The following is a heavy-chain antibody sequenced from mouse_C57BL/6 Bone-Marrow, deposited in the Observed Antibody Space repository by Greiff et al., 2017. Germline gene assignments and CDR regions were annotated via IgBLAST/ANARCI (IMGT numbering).Heavy chain of an antibody. J-gene: IGHJ4*01. V-gene: IGHV5-15*01. CDR1: GFTFSDYG. Sequence: VQLQQSGGGLVQPGGSLKLSCAASGFTFSDYGMAWVRQAPRKGPEWVAFISNLAYSIYYADTVTGRFTISRENAKNTLYLEMSSLRSEDTAMYYCARDFFKDYWGQGTSVTVSS. CDR2: ISNLAYSI. CDR3: ARDFFKDY.